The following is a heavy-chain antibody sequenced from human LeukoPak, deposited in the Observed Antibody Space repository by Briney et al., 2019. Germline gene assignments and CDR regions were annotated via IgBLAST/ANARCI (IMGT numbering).Heavy chain of an antibody. Sequence: GGSLRLSCGASTFTFSSYGMSCVRQAPGKGLEWVSAISGSGGSTYYADSVKGRFTISRDNSKNSLYLQTNSLRAEDTAVYYCAKDGYCSAGSCFSANDAFDIWGQGTMVTVSS. J-gene: IGHJ3*02. CDR3: AKDGYCSAGSCFSANDAFDI. CDR2: ISGSGGST. CDR1: TFTFSSYG. D-gene: IGHD2-15*01. V-gene: IGHV3-23*01.